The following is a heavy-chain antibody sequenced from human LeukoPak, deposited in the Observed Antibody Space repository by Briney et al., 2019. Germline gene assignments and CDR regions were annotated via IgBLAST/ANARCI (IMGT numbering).Heavy chain of an antibody. CDR3: ARGRDYDSSGYYFGWYFDL. V-gene: IGHV3-21*01. CDR1: GFTFSSYS. Sequence: GGSLRLSCAASGFTFSSYSMNWVRQAPGKGLEWVSSISSTSSYIYYADSVKGRFTISRDNAKNSLYLQMNSLRAEDTAVYYCARGRDYDSSGYYFGWYFDLWGRGTLVTVSS. D-gene: IGHD3-22*01. J-gene: IGHJ2*01. CDR2: ISSTSSYI.